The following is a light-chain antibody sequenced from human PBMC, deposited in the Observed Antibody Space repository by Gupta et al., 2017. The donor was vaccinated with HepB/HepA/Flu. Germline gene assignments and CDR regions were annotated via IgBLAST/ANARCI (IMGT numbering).Light chain of an antibody. CDR2: GAS. CDR3: QQYAGSPGT. V-gene: IGKV3-20*01. J-gene: IGKJ1*01. Sequence: ELVLTQSPGTLSLSPGERATLSCRASQRVSSSQLAWYQQKLGQAPRLLIYGASSRATGIPDRFTGSGSGTDFTLTISRLEPEDFAVYYCQQYAGSPGTFGQGTKVEIK. CDR1: QRVSSSQ.